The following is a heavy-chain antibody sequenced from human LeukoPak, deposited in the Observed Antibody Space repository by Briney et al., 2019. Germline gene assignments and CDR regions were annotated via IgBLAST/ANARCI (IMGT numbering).Heavy chain of an antibody. J-gene: IGHJ3*01. CDR3: AEEANGYSFAETSGD. Sequence: GGSLRLSCAASGYTFRNYAMSWLRQAPGEGLEWVSAIGGDATYYAYHAVSVKGRFTISTAKSKNMLYLQLNSLRAADTAVYYGAEEANGYSFAETSGDRAPGT. V-gene: IGHV3-23*01. D-gene: IGHD1-26*01. CDR1: GYTFRNYA. CDR2: IGGDATYYA.